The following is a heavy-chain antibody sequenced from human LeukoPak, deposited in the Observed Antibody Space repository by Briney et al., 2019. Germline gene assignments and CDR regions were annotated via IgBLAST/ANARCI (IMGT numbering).Heavy chain of an antibody. Sequence: SETLSFTCTVSGGSISSGSYYWSWIRQPAGKGLEWIGRNYTSGSTSYNPSLKSRVTISVDTSKNQFSLKLSSVTAADTAVYYCAREVYRYSSSWYYYYYYMDVWGKGTTVTISS. V-gene: IGHV4-61*02. CDR1: GGSISSGSYY. J-gene: IGHJ6*03. CDR3: AREVYRYSSSWYYYYYYMDV. CDR2: NYTSGST. D-gene: IGHD6-13*01.